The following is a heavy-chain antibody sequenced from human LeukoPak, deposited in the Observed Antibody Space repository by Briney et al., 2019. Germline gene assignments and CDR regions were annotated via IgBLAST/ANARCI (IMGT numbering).Heavy chain of an antibody. CDR1: GFTFSIYA. V-gene: IGHV3-23*01. CDR2: ISGTGGST. D-gene: IGHD5-18*01. CDR3: AKTLRGYTFGHAFDI. J-gene: IGHJ3*02. Sequence: GGSLRLSCAASGFTFSIYAMSWVRQAPGKGREWVSSISGTGGSTYYADSVKGRFTISRDNSKNTLDLQMNSLRAEDTAVYYCAKTLRGYTFGHAFDIWGQGTMVTASS.